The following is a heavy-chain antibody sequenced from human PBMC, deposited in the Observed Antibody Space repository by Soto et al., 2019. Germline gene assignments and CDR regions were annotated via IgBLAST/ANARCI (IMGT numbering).Heavy chain of an antibody. Sequence: QVQLVQSGSEVKKPGASVKVSCKASGYTFRSYGISWVRQAPGQGLECMGWISVYNGNTNYGQKFQGRGTMTTDTSTATAYMELDYLTSDDTAVYYCARVGGYIWGFDFWGQGTLVTVSS. CDR3: ARVGGYIWGFDF. J-gene: IGHJ4*02. CDR1: GYTFRSYG. V-gene: IGHV1-18*04. CDR2: ISVYNGNT. D-gene: IGHD5-18*01.